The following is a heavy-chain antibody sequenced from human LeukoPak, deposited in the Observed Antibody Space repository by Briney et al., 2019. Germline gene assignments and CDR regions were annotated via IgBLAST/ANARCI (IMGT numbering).Heavy chain of an antibody. J-gene: IGHJ3*02. V-gene: IGHV1-2*02. Sequence: ASGKLSYTASGSTFTGYYMHWVRQAPGQGLEWMGGTNPNSGGTNYAQKFQRRVTMTRATSISTAYMELRRRRSDDTAMHYCARGAGEGAAFDISGQGTKVTVSS. CDR1: GSTFTGYY. CDR3: ARGAGEGAAFDI. CDR2: TNPNSGGT. D-gene: IGHD7-27*01.